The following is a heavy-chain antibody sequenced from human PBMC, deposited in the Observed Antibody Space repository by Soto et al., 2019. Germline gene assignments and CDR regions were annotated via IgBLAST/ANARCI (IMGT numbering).Heavy chain of an antibody. CDR1: GGTFSSYS. CDR3: ARANWNKTQKFYYYYGMDV. CDR2: IIPIFGTA. Sequence: SVKVSCKASGGTFSSYSISWVRQAPGQGLEWMGGIIPIFGTANYAQKFQGRVTITADESTSTAYMELSSLRSEDTAVYYCARANWNKTQKFYYYYGMDVWGQGTTVTVSS. V-gene: IGHV1-69*13. D-gene: IGHD1-1*01. J-gene: IGHJ6*02.